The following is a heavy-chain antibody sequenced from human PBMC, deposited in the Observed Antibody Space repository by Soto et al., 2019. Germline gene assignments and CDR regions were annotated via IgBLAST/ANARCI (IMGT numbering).Heavy chain of an antibody. Sequence: GGALRLSCAASGFTFSSYAMAWVRQAPGKGLEWVSTIRASGTSTYYADSVEGRFSISRDNSKNTLYLQMNSLRAEDTAVYYCARVVVAEREFDYWGQGTLVTVSS. J-gene: IGHJ4*02. V-gene: IGHV3-23*01. CDR1: GFTFSSYA. CDR3: ARVVVAEREFDY. D-gene: IGHD3-22*01. CDR2: IRASGTST.